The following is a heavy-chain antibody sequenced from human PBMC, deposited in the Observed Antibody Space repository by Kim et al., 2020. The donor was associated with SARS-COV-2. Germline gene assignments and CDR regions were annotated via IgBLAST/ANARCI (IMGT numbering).Heavy chain of an antibody. CDR2: ISGSGGST. CDR3: AKARSSSWRYNWFDP. J-gene: IGHJ5*02. D-gene: IGHD6-13*01. CDR1: GFTFSSYA. V-gene: IGHV3-23*01. Sequence: GGSLRLSCASSGFTFSSYAMSWVRQAPGKGLEWVSAISGSGGSTYYADSVKGRFTISRDNSKNTLYLQMNSLRAEDTAVYYCAKARSSSWRYNWFDPWGQGTLVTVSS.